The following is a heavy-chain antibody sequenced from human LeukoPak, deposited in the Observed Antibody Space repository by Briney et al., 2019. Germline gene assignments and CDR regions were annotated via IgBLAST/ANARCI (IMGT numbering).Heavy chain of an antibody. D-gene: IGHD3-10*01. J-gene: IGHJ4*02. CDR3: AKYYSGSSPHN. Sequence: GGSLRLSCAASGFIFSTYGMHWVRQAPGKGLEWVAVISYEGSNKYYADSVKGRFTISRDNSKNTLYPQMNTLRAEDTAVYYCAKYYSGSSPHNWGQGTLVTVSP. CDR2: ISYEGSNK. V-gene: IGHV3-30*18. CDR1: GFIFSTYG.